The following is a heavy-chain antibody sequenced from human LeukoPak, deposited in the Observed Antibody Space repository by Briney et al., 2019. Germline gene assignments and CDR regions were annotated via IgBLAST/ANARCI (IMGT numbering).Heavy chain of an antibody. D-gene: IGHD3-3*01. CDR2: IYRTGAT. Sequence: SETLSLTCAVSGYSISSGYFWVWIRQPPGKGLEWIGSIYRTGATYYNPSLRSPVTISVDTSKNQFSLELNSVTAADTAVYYCARDLGLTTSANWFDPWGQGTLVTVSS. CDR1: GYSISSGYF. V-gene: IGHV4-38-2*02. CDR3: ARDLGLTTSANWFDP. J-gene: IGHJ5*02.